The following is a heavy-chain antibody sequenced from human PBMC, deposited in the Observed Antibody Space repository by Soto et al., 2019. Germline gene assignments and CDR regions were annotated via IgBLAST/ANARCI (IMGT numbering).Heavy chain of an antibody. D-gene: IGHD3-16*01. CDR3: AASRGFYAGMDV. Sequence: QVQLVQSGTEVKKPGSSVRVSCKASGGAFRTYAFSWVRQTPGQGLEWMGAIMPVFGTATYAQQFQGRITITADESTSTMYMELTIARPEDAAVFFCAASRGFYAGMDVWGQGTTVIVS. CDR1: GGAFRTYA. CDR2: IMPVFGTA. J-gene: IGHJ6*02. V-gene: IGHV1-69*01.